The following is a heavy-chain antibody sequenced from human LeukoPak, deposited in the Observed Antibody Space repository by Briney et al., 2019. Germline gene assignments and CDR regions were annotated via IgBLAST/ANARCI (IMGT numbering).Heavy chain of an antibody. V-gene: IGHV4-59*01. D-gene: IGHD3-10*01. Sequence: SETLSLTCTVSGGSISSYYWSWIRQPPGKGLEWIGYIYYSGSTNYNPSLKSRVTISVDTSKNQFSLKLSSVTAADTAVYYCARDPGARGVIPHYYYYGMDVWGKGTTVTVSS. J-gene: IGHJ6*04. CDR1: GGSISSYY. CDR3: ARDPGARGVIPHYYYYGMDV. CDR2: IYYSGST.